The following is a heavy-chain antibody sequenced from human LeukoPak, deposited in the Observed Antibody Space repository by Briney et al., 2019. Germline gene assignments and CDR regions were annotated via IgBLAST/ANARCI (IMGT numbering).Heavy chain of an antibody. D-gene: IGHD5-24*01. CDR3: ARINLRDGYNSVKSPHYYYGMDV. CDR2: IYYSGST. V-gene: IGHV4-59*08. J-gene: IGHJ6*02. Sequence: SETLSLTCTVSGGSISSYYWSWIRQPPGKGLEWIGYIYYSGSTNYNPSLKSRVTISVDTSKNQFSLKLSSVTAADTAVYYCARINLRDGYNSVKSPHYYYGMDVWGQGTTVTVSS. CDR1: GGSISSYY.